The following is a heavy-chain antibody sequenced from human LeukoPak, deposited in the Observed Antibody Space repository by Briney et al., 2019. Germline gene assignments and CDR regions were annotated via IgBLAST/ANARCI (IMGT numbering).Heavy chain of an antibody. J-gene: IGHJ4*02. CDR1: GFTFSTYG. CDR2: ISYDGSNK. V-gene: IGHV3-33*05. CDR3: AREEGPYDY. Sequence: GGSLRLSCAASGFTFSTYGMHWVRQAPGKGLEWVAAISYDGSNKYYEDSVKGRFTISRDNSENTLYLQMNSLRAEDTAVYYCAREEGPYDYWGQGTLVTVSS.